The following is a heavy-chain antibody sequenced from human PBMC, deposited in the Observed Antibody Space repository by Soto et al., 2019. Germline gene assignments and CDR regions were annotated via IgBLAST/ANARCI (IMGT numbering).Heavy chain of an antibody. J-gene: IGHJ3*02. Sequence: SETLSLTCTVSGGSISSSSYYWGWIRQPPGKGLEWIGSIYYSGSTYYNPSLKSRVTISVDTSKNQFSLKLSSVTAADTAVYYCARHVPGIAARPGAFDIWGQGTMVTVSS. V-gene: IGHV4-39*01. CDR1: GGSISSSSYY. CDR2: IYYSGST. D-gene: IGHD6-6*01. CDR3: ARHVPGIAARPGAFDI.